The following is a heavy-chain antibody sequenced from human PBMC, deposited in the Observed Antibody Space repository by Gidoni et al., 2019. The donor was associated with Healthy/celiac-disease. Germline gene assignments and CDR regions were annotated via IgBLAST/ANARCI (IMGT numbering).Heavy chain of an antibody. D-gene: IGHD3-10*02. CDR1: GFTLSNAW. Sequence: EVQLVESGGGLGKPGGSLRLPCAAPGFTLSNAWMSWVRQAPGKGLAWVGRSKSKTDGGTTDYAAPVKGRFTISRDDSKNTLYLQMNSLKTEDTAVYYCTTDPGSRITMYLNRWGQGTLVTVSS. V-gene: IGHV3-15*01. CDR3: TTDPGSRITMYLNR. CDR2: SKSKTDGGTT. J-gene: IGHJ4*02.